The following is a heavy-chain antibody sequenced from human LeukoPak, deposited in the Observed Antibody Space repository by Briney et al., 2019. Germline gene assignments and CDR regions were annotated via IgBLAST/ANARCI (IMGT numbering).Heavy chain of an antibody. J-gene: IGHJ4*02. CDR2: INPSGGYT. V-gene: IGHV1-46*01. D-gene: IGHD3-22*01. CDR3: AREQHPNRYYDSSGYFPDFDY. Sequence: ASVKVSCKASGYTFTSYYMHWVRQAPGQGLEWMGIINPSGGYTSYAQNFQGRVTMTRDTSTSTAYMELSSLRFEDTAVYYCAREQHPNRYYDSSGYFPDFDYWGQGTLVTVSS. CDR1: GYTFTSYY.